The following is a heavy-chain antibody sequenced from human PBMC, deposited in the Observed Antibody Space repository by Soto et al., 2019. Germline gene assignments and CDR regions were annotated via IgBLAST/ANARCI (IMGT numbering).Heavy chain of an antibody. Sequence: ASVKVACKASGYTFTNYYIHWVRQAPGQGLEWMGVINPTGGRASYAPKFQGRVTLTRDTSTSTAYMELSSLRSDDTAVYFCSRLTTMVREINDDPFDFWGQGTLVTVSS. CDR2: INPTGGRA. CDR3: SRLTTMVREINDDPFDF. D-gene: IGHD3-10*01. CDR1: GYTFTNYY. V-gene: IGHV1-46*03. J-gene: IGHJ4*03.